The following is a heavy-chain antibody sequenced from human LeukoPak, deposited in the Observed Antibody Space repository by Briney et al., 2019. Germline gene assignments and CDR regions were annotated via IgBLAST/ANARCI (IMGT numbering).Heavy chain of an antibody. J-gene: IGHJ4*02. CDR2: IYSGAGT. Sequence: PGGSLRLSCAASGFTVSSNYMGWVRQAPGKGLEWVSIIYSGAGTYYTDSVKGRFTISRDNSKNTLYLQMNSLRAEDTAVYYCASTSIIRGQDHDQFYWGQGTLVSVSS. CDR3: ASTSIIRGQDHDQFY. V-gene: IGHV3-53*01. D-gene: IGHD3-10*01. CDR1: GFTVSSNY.